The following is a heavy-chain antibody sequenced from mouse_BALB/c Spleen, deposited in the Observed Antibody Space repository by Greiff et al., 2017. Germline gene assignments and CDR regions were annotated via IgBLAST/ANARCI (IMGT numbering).Heavy chain of an antibody. CDR1: GYSFTGYF. V-gene: IGHV1-37*01. D-gene: IGHD2-2*01. J-gene: IGHJ3*01. CDR3: GHYGYDTAY. Sequence: VQLQQSGPELVKPGASVKISCKASGYSFTGYFMNWVKQGHGKSLEWIGRINPYNGDTFYNQKFKGKATLTVDKSSSTAHMELLSLTSEDSAVYYCGHYGYDTAYWGQGTLVTVSA. CDR2: INPYNGDT.